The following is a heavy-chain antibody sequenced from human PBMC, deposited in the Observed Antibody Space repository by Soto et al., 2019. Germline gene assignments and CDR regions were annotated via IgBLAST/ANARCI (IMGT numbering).Heavy chain of an antibody. CDR1: GGSVSSGSYY. CDR3: ARYSSGWYYVFDY. CDR2: IYYSGST. Sequence: SETLSLTCTVSGGSVSSGSYYWSWIRQPPGKGLEWIGYIYYSGSTNYNPSLKSRVTISVDTSKNQFSLKLSSVTAADTAVYYCARYSSGWYYVFDYWGQGTLVTVSS. V-gene: IGHV4-61*01. D-gene: IGHD6-19*01. J-gene: IGHJ4*02.